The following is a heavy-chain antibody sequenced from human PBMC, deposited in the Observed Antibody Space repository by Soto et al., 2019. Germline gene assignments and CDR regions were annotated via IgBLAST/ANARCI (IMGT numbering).Heavy chain of an antibody. CDR2: IYYSGST. V-gene: IGHV4-59*01. CDR3: ARAPPGYYDSSGYYLDV. Sequence: SETLSLTCTVSGGSISSYYWSWIRQPPGKGLEWIGYIYYSGSTNYNPSLKSRVTISVDTSKNQFSLKLSSVTAADTAVYYCARAPPGYYDSSGYYLDVWGQGTTVTVSS. D-gene: IGHD3-22*01. J-gene: IGHJ6*02. CDR1: GGSISSYY.